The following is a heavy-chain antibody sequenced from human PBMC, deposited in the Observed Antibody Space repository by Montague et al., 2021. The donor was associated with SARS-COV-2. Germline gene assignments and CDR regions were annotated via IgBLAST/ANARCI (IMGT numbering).Heavy chain of an antibody. V-gene: IGHV4-39*01. CDR3: AGQVGDFWTGFYVDS. J-gene: IGHJ4*02. CDR1: GDSNSSANYQ. Sequence: SETLSLTCNVSGDSNSSANYQWAWFRQPPGKGLQWVGSISHSGSAYYNPSLKSRLTISVDMSKRLFSLDVESVAVADTAFYYCAGQVGDFWTGFYVDSWGQGTLVTVSS. CDR2: ISHSGSA. D-gene: IGHD3/OR15-3a*01.